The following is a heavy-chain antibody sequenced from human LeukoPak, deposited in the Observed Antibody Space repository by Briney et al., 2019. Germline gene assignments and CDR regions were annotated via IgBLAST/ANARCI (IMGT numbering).Heavy chain of an antibody. CDR1: GDSIISNY. D-gene: IGHD6-25*01. V-gene: IGHV4-59*01. CDR3: ARNFGSVTDY. Sequence: SETLSLTCTVSGDSIISNYWNWLRQPPGKELEWIGYISYSGSTNYSPSLKSRVTMAVDTSKNQFSLKLNSVTAADTAVYYCARNFGSVTDYWGQGTLVTVSS. CDR2: ISYSGST. J-gene: IGHJ4*02.